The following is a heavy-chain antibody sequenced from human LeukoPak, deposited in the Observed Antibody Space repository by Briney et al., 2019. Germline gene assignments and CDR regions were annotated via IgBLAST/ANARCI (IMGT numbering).Heavy chain of an antibody. V-gene: IGHV4-39*07. Sequence: SETLPLTCTVSGGSISSSSYYWGWIRQPPGKGLEWIGEINHSGSTNYNPSLKSRVTISVDTSKNQFSLKLSSVTAADTAVYYCARGLRCTVTTYSWFDPWGQGTLVTVSS. CDR1: GGSISSSSYY. J-gene: IGHJ5*02. CDR3: ARGLRCTVTTYSWFDP. D-gene: IGHD4-17*01. CDR2: INHSGST.